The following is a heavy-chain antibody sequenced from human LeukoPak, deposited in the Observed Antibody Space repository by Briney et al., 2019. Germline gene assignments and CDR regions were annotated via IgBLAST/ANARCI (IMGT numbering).Heavy chain of an antibody. CDR3: ARSPEGYYYDSSGSYYFDY. D-gene: IGHD3-22*01. J-gene: IGHJ4*02. CDR1: GGTFSSYA. V-gene: IGHV1-69*05. Sequence: ASVKVSCKASGGTFSSYAISWVRQAPGQGLEWMGGIIPIFGTANYAQKFQGRVTITTDESTSTAYMELSSLRSEDTAVYYCARSPEGYYYDSSGSYYFDYWGQGTLVTVSS. CDR2: IIPIFGTA.